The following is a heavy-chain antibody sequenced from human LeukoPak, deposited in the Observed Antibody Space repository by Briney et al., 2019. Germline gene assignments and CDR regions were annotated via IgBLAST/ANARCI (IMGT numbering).Heavy chain of an antibody. CDR1: GFTFSSYW. CDR2: IKQDGSEK. D-gene: IGHD3-10*01. J-gene: IGHJ4*02. Sequence: PGGSLRLSCAASGFTFSSYWMSWVRQAPGKGLEWVANIKQDGSEKYYADSVKGRFTISRDNSKNTLYLQMNSLRADDTAVYYCAKPDGSGTYYNYFDYWGQGTLVTVSS. CDR3: AKPDGSGTYYNYFDY. V-gene: IGHV3-7*03.